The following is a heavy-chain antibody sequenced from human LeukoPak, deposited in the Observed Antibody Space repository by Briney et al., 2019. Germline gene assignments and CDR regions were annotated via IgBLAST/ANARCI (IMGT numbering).Heavy chain of an antibody. CDR2: FDPEDGET. Sequence: ASVKVSCKVSGYTLTELSMHWVRQAPGKGLEWMGGFDPEDGETIYAQKFQGRVTMTEDTSTDTAYMELSSLRSEDTAVYYCATGVYSYGSVNWFDPWGQGTLVTVSS. CDR1: GYTLTELS. V-gene: IGHV1-24*01. J-gene: IGHJ5*02. D-gene: IGHD5-18*01. CDR3: ATGVYSYGSVNWFDP.